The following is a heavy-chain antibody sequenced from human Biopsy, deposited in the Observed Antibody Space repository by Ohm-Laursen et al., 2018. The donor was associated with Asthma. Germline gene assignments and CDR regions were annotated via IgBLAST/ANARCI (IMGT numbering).Heavy chain of an antibody. CDR2: HDHEEGGT. V-gene: IGHV1-24*01. CDR1: GYSLTDLS. Sequence: ASVKVSCKISGYSLTDLSMHWVRQAPGQGLEWLGGHDHEEGGTVNARRFQGRVTMTEDTSTDTAYMELSSLRSDDTAVYYCASDFPKDYVRYNFQFWGQGTLVTVSS. CDR3: ASDFPKDYVRYNFQF. J-gene: IGHJ4*02. D-gene: IGHD4-17*01.